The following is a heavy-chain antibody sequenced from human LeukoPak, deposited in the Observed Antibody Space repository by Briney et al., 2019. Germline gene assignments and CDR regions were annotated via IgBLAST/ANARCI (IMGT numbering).Heavy chain of an antibody. J-gene: IGHJ6*02. D-gene: IGHD3-22*01. Sequence: GESLKISCKGSGYSFASYWIGWVRQMPGKGLEWMVIIYPGDSDTRYSPSFQGQVTISADKSISTAYLQWSSLKASDTAIYYCARTMTYYHDSSGSYYYYGMDVWGQGTTVTVSS. CDR3: ARTMTYYHDSSGSYYYYGMDV. CDR1: GYSFASYW. V-gene: IGHV5-51*01. CDR2: IYPGDSDT.